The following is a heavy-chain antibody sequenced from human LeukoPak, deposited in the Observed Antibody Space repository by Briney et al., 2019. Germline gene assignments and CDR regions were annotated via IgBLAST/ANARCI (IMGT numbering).Heavy chain of an antibody. D-gene: IGHD6-13*01. CDR1: GFTFSSYA. CDR2: ISGSGGST. CDR3: ARDPRIAAAGNYFDC. Sequence: GGSLRLSCAASGFTFSSYAMSWVRQAPGKGLEWVSAISGSGGSTYYADSVKGRFTISRDNSKNTLYLQMSSLRAEDTAVYYCARDPRIAAAGNYFDCWGQGTLVTVS. J-gene: IGHJ4*02. V-gene: IGHV3-23*01.